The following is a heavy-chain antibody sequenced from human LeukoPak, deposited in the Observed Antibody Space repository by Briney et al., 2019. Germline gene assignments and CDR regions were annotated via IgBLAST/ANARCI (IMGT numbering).Heavy chain of an antibody. V-gene: IGHV3-23*01. CDR2: ISGSGGST. Sequence: PGGSLRLSCAASGFTFSSYSMNWVRQAPGKGLEWVSAISGSGGSTYYADSVKGRFTISRDNSKNTLYLQMNSLRAEDTAVYYCAKVWSVGATIYYFDYWGQGTLVTVSS. CDR1: GFTFSSYS. D-gene: IGHD1-26*01. J-gene: IGHJ4*02. CDR3: AKVWSVGATIYYFDY.